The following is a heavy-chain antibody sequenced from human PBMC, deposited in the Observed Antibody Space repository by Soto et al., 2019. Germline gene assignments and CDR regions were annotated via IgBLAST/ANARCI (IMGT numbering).Heavy chain of an antibody. CDR1: GDPITTGGFY. Sequence: SETLSLTCTVSGDPITTGGFYWSWIRHHPGKGLEWIGYIHHSGKAYYSPSLESRATISVDTSKSQFFLKLTSMTAADTAVYYCAGDGSSGSSYKNFCDPWGQGIPVTVSS. J-gene: IGHJ5*02. CDR3: AGDGSSGSSYKNFCDP. CDR2: IHHSGKA. D-gene: IGHD3-22*01. V-gene: IGHV4-31*03.